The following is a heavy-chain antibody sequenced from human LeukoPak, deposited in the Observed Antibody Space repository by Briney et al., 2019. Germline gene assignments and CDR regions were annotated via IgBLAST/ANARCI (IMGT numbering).Heavy chain of an antibody. Sequence: GGSLRLSCAASEFTFSTYAMSWVRQAPGRGLEWVSSINYGGDTTYYADSVKGRFTISRDNSKNTLYLQMNRLRAEDTAVYYCAKHAWWSGYFYFLPFDYWGQGTLVTVSS. V-gene: IGHV3-23*01. CDR1: EFTFSTYA. D-gene: IGHD3-3*01. CDR2: INYGGDTT. J-gene: IGHJ4*02. CDR3: AKHAWWSGYFYFLPFDY.